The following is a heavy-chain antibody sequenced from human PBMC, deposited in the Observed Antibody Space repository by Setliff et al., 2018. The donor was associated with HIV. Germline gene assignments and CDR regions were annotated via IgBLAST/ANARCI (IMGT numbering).Heavy chain of an antibody. CDR1: GFTFSSYA. Sequence: GGSLRLSCAASGFTFSSYAMHWVRQAPGKGLEWVAVVSYGGTNTYYADSVKGRFIISRDDSESTLFLQMNSLRVDDTAVYYCAKDWRYDILTGKPPSDDWGQGTLVTVSS. CDR3: AKDWRYDILTGKPPSDD. D-gene: IGHD3-9*01. V-gene: IGHV3-30*04. J-gene: IGHJ4*02. CDR2: VSYGGTNT.